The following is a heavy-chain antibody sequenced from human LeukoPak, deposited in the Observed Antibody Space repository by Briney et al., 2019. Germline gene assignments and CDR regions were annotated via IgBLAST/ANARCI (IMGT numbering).Heavy chain of an antibody. V-gene: IGHV1-8*01. CDR1: GYTFTSYD. CDR3: ARRLADRLKGNWFDP. CDR2: MSPNSGNT. Sequence: ASVKISCKASGYTFTSYDINWMRQATGQGLEWMGWMSPNSGNTGYAQKFQGRVTITRNTSISTAYMELSSLRSEDTAVYYCARRLADRLKGNWFDPWGQGTLVTVSS. D-gene: IGHD6-6*01. J-gene: IGHJ5*02.